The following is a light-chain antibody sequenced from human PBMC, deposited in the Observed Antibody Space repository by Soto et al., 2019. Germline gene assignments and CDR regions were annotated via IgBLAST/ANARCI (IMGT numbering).Light chain of an antibody. CDR3: SSYAGSSNV. V-gene: IGLV2-8*01. J-gene: IGLJ1*01. Sequence: SVLTQPPSASGSPGQSVAISCTGTSSDVGGYNYVSWYQQHPSKAPKLMIYEVNKRPSGVPDRFSGFKSGNTASLTVSGLQAEDEADYYCSSYAGSSNVFGTGTKVTVL. CDR1: SSDVGGYNY. CDR2: EVN.